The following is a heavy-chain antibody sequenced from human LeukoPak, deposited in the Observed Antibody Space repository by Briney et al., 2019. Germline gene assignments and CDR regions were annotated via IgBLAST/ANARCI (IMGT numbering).Heavy chain of an antibody. CDR2: IRGIGGST. CDR3: ARYDFWSGYQRAGFDP. J-gene: IGHJ5*02. CDR1: GFTFGSYA. Sequence: GGSLRLACAASGFTFGSYAMSWVRQAPGKGLEWVSAIRGIGGSTYYADSVESRFTISRDNSKNTLYLQMNSLRAEDTAVYYCARYDFWSGYQRAGFDPWGQGTLVTVSS. D-gene: IGHD3-3*01. V-gene: IGHV3-23*01.